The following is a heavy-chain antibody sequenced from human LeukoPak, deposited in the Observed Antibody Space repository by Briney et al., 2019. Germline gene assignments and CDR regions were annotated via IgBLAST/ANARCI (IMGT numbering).Heavy chain of an antibody. V-gene: IGHV6-1*01. CDR2: TRLRSTWNT. J-gene: IGHJ4*02. Sequence: SQTLSLTCAISGDSVSSKSVSWNWIRQSPSRGLEYLGRTRLRSTWNTFYSLSVQGRITINADTSRNQVSLRLNSVTPEDTAVYYCARSPYYYDGSGYYSFDYWGQGTLVTVSS. CDR3: ARSPYYYDGSGYYSFDY. D-gene: IGHD3-22*01. CDR1: GDSVSSKSVS.